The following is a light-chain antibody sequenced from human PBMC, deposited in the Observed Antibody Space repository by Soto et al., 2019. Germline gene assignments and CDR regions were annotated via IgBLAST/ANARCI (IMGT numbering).Light chain of an antibody. CDR2: RNN. Sequence: QSVLTQPPSASGTPGQRVTISCSGSSSSIGSNNVYWYHQLPGTAPKLLIYRNNQRPSGVPDRFSGSKSGTSASLAISGLRSEDEADYYCAAWDDSVSGYVFGTGTKVTV. CDR1: SSSIGSNN. CDR3: AAWDDSVSGYV. J-gene: IGLJ1*01. V-gene: IGLV1-47*01.